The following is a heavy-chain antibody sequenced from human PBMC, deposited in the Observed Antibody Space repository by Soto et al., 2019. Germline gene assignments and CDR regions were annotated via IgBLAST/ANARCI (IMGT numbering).Heavy chain of an antibody. CDR2: ISHDGSIS. V-gene: IGHV3-30*09. J-gene: IGHJ5*02. D-gene: IGHD3-10*01. CDR1: GLGFIDFA. CDR3: ARNMDHRLVRGWFDP. Sequence: GGPLRLSCAASGLGFIDFALHWVRQAPGKGLEWVALISHDGSISHYADSVKGRFAVSRDNTKKTLYLQMNSLNAEDTAVYYCARNMDHRLVRGWFDPWGQGTLVTVSS.